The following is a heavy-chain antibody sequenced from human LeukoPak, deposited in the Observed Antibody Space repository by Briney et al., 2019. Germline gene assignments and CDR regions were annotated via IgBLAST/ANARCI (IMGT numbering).Heavy chain of an antibody. J-gene: IGHJ4*02. CDR3: ASAGIAAAGRLN. CDR2: ISSSSSYI. D-gene: IGHD6-13*01. Sequence: GGSLRLSCAASGFTFSSYSMNWVRQAPGKGLEWVSSISSSSSYIYYADSVKGRFTTSRGNAKNSLYLQMNSLRAEDTAVYYCASAGIAAAGRLNRGQGTLVTVSS. V-gene: IGHV3-21*01. CDR1: GFTFSSYS.